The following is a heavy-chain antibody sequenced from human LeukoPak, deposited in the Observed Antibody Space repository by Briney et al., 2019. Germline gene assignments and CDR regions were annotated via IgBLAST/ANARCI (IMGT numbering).Heavy chain of an antibody. V-gene: IGHV3-23*01. Sequence: AVSLRLSCAASGFTFNSYAMSWVRQAPGKGLEWVATISGSGGDKYYADSVKGRFTISRDDSKNTLYLQMHSLRAEDTAVYYCAKDLGRYRNNYFDYWGQGTLVTVSS. J-gene: IGHJ4*02. CDR2: ISGSGGDK. CDR1: GFTFNSYA. D-gene: IGHD1-26*01. CDR3: AKDLGRYRNNYFDY.